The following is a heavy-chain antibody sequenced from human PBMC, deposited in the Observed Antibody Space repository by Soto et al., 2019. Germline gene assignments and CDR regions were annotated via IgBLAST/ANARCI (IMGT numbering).Heavy chain of an antibody. CDR2: INPNSGGT. CDR3: ARGSYDSSSWYKPNYYYGMDV. CDR1: GYTFTGYY. D-gene: IGHD6-13*01. Sequence: QVQLVQSGAEVKKPGASVKVSCKASGYTFTGYYMHWVRQAPGQGLEWMGWINPNSGGTNYAQKFQGWVTMTRDTSISTAYMELSRLRSDDTAVYYCARGSYDSSSWYKPNYYYGMDVWGQGTTVTVSS. V-gene: IGHV1-2*04. J-gene: IGHJ6*02.